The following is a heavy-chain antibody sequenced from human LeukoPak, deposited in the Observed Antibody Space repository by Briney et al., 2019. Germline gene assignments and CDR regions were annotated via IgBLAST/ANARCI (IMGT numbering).Heavy chain of an antibody. Sequence: GGSLRLSCAASGFTFSSYAMHWVRQAPGKGLEWVAVISYDGSNKYYADSVKGRFTISRDNSKNTLYLQMNSLRVEDTAVYYCAREGMVRGVIIPFDYWGQGTLVTVSS. J-gene: IGHJ4*02. CDR1: GFTFSSYA. CDR2: ISYDGSNK. CDR3: AREGMVRGVIIPFDY. D-gene: IGHD3-10*01. V-gene: IGHV3-30*04.